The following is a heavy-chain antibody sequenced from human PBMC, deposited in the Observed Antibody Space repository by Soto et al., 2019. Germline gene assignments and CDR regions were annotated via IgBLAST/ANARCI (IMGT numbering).Heavy chain of an antibody. V-gene: IGHV3-7*03. D-gene: IGHD6-13*01. CDR1: GFTFSSYW. J-gene: IGHJ6*02. CDR3: ARENKQQLRFRYYYYGMDV. CDR2: IKQDGSEK. Sequence: GGSLRLSCAASGFTFSSYWMSWVRQAPGKGLEWVANIKQDGSEKYYVDSVRGRFTISRDNAKNSLYLQMNSLRAEDTAVYYCARENKQQLRFRYYYYGMDVWGQGTTVTVSS.